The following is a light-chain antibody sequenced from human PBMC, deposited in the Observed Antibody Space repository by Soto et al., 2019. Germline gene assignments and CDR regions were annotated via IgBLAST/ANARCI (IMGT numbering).Light chain of an antibody. CDR2: DVS. CDR3: SSYTSSSNVV. V-gene: IGLV2-14*01. Sequence: QSALTQPASVSGSPGQSITISCTGTSSDVGGYNNVSWYQQHPGKAPKLKIYDVSKRPSGVSNRFSGSKSGNTASLTISWLQAEDEADYYCSSYTSSSNVVFGGGTKLTVL. CDR1: SSDVGGYNN. J-gene: IGLJ2*01.